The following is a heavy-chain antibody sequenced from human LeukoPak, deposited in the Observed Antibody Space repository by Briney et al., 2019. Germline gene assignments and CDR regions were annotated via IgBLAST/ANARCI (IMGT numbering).Heavy chain of an antibody. Sequence: GTSLRLSCAASGFTFSSYGMPWVRQAPGKGLEWVAVISYDGSNRYYADSVKGRFTISRDNAKNSLYLQMNSLRAEDTAVYYCARTRGFDYWGQGTLVTVSS. CDR3: ARTRGFDY. D-gene: IGHD3-16*01. V-gene: IGHV3-30*03. CDR2: ISYDGSNR. J-gene: IGHJ4*02. CDR1: GFTFSSYG.